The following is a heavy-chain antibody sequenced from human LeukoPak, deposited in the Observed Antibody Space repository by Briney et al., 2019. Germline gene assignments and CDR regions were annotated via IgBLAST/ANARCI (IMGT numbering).Heavy chain of an antibody. J-gene: IGHJ5*02. CDR3: ARDREYSSSGLVWFDP. Sequence: SETLSLTCTVSGGSISSSSFYWSWIRQPPGKGLEWIGEINHSGSTNYNPSLKSRVTISVDTSENQFSLKLTSVTAADTAVYYCARDREYSSSGLVWFDPWGHGILVTVSS. CDR2: INHSGST. CDR1: GGSISSSSFY. V-gene: IGHV4-39*07. D-gene: IGHD6-6*01.